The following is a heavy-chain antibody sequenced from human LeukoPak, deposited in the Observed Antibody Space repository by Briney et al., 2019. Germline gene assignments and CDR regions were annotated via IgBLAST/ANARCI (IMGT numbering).Heavy chain of an antibody. Sequence: SETLSLTCTVSGGSISSRSYYWSWIRQPPGKGLEWIGYIHYRGSTNYNPSLKSRVTISVDTSKIQFSLKLTSVTAADTAVYYCARRYSSSSFDYWGQGTLVTVSS. V-gene: IGHV4-61*01. CDR3: ARRYSSSSFDY. D-gene: IGHD6-6*01. J-gene: IGHJ4*02. CDR2: IHYRGST. CDR1: GGSISSRSYY.